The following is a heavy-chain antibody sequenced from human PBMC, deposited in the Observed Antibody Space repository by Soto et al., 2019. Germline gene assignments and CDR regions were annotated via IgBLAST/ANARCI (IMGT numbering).Heavy chain of an antibody. CDR1: GYTFTSYY. D-gene: IGHD2-15*01. V-gene: IGHV1-46*01. Sequence: ASVKVSCKASGYTFTSYYMHWVRQAPGQGLEWMGIINPSGVTSYAQKFQGRVTMTRDTSTSTVYMELSSLRSEDTAVYYCASVYCSGGGCYVIYYWGQVTLVTVCS. J-gene: IGHJ4*02. CDR2: INPSGVT. CDR3: ASVYCSGGGCYVIYY.